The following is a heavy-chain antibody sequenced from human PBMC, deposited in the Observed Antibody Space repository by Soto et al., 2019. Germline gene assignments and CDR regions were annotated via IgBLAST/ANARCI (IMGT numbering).Heavy chain of an antibody. J-gene: IGHJ6*02. CDR2: ISYDGSNK. Sequence: GGALILSCAACGCTFSRYGMHWVRQAPGKGLEWVAVISYDGSNKYYADSVKGRFTISRDNSKNTLYLQMNSLRAEDTAVYYCAKLPGAYYYYGMDVWGQGTTVTVSS. D-gene: IGHD4-17*01. CDR3: AKLPGAYYYYGMDV. CDR1: GCTFSRYG. V-gene: IGHV3-30*18.